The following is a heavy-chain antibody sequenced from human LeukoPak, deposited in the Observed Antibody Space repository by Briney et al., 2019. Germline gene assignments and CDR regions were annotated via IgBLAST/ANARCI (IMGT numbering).Heavy chain of an antibody. J-gene: IGHJ4*02. Sequence: PGWSVRLSCAGCGFTFSSYAMSWVRPAPGRGLEWVSAISGSGGSTYYAGSVKRRFSISRDNSKNTMYLKMNSLRGEDTAVYYCAKEWFGELLSPFDYWGQGTLVTVSS. CDR3: AKEWFGELLSPFDY. D-gene: IGHD3-10*01. CDR2: ISGSGGST. CDR1: GFTFSSYA. V-gene: IGHV3-23*01.